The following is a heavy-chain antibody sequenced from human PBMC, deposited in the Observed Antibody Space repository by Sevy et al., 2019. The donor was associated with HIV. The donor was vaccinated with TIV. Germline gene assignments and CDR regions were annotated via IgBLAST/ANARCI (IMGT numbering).Heavy chain of an antibody. J-gene: IGHJ4*02. CDR3: AKDLLPYGSGSYPLDY. D-gene: IGHD3-10*01. CDR2: IGWNSGSV. Sequence: SLKISCAASGFRFEDYGMHWVRRAPGKGLEWVSGIGWNSGSVGHAVSVKGRFTISRDNAKNLLYLQMNSLTSEDTALYYCAKDLLPYGSGSYPLDYWGQGTVVTVSS. CDR1: GFRFEDYG. V-gene: IGHV3-9*01.